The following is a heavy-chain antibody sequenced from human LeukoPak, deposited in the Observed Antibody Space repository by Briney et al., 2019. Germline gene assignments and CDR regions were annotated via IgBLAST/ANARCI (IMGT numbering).Heavy chain of an antibody. CDR2: ISGSGGST. J-gene: IGHJ4*02. CDR3: AKGSSGSHPFTFDY. CDR1: GFTFSSYA. D-gene: IGHD1-26*01. Sequence: GGSLRLSCAASGFTFSSYAMSWVRQAPGKGLEWVSAISGSGGSTYYADSVKGRFTISRDNSKNALYLQMNSLRAEDTAVYYRAKGSSGSHPFTFDYWGQGTLVTVSS. V-gene: IGHV3-23*01.